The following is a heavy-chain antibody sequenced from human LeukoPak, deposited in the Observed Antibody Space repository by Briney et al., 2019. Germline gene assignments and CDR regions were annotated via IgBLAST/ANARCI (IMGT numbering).Heavy chain of an antibody. Sequence: GRSLRLSCAASGFTFDDYAMHWVRQAPGKGLEWVSGISWNSGSIGYADSVKGRFTISRDNAKNSLYLEMNSLRAEDTAVYYCAGSYDSSGFADNWGQGTLVTVSS. J-gene: IGHJ4*02. CDR1: GFTFDDYA. CDR2: ISWNSGSI. CDR3: AGSYDSSGFADN. D-gene: IGHD3-22*01. V-gene: IGHV3-9*01.